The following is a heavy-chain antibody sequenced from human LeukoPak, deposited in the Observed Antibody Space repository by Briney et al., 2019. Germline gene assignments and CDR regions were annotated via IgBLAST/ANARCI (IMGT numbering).Heavy chain of an antibody. CDR3: ARDRYSSGWSDYMDV. CDR2: IKQDGSEQ. V-gene: IGHV3-7*01. D-gene: IGHD6-19*01. Sequence: GGSLRLSCAASGFTFSSYWMSWVRQAPGKGLEWVANIKQDGSEQYYVDSVKGRFTISRDNAKNPLYLQMNSLRAEDTAVYYCARDRYSSGWSDYMDVWGKGTTVTVSS. J-gene: IGHJ6*03. CDR1: GFTFSSYW.